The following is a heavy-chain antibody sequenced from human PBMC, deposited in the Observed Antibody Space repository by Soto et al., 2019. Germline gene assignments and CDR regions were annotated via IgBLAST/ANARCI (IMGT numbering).Heavy chain of an antibody. CDR2: IDPSDSYT. CDR1: GYSFTNYW. J-gene: IGHJ5*02. D-gene: IGHD3-9*01. V-gene: IGHV5-10-1*03. Sequence: EVQLVQSGAEVKKPGQSLRISCEGSGYSFTNYWISWVRQTPGKGLEWMGRIDPSDSYTKYSPSFQGYVTISADESTNTAYLLWSSLQASDTAIYYCAREFDTLGWCDPWGQGTLVTVSS. CDR3: AREFDTLGWCDP.